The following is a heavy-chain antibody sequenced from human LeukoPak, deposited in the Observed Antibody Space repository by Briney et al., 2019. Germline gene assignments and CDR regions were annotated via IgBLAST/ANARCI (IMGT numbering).Heavy chain of an antibody. CDR3: ARDIEAAAGIFHDY. CDR2: IKQDGSEK. D-gene: IGHD6-13*01. V-gene: IGHV3-7*01. CDR1: GFTFSSYW. Sequence: PGGSLRLSCAASGFTFSSYWMSWVRQAPGKGLEWVANIKQDGSEKYYVDSVKGRFTISRDNAKISLYLQMNSLRAEDTAVYYCARDIEAAAGIFHDYWGQGTLVTVSS. J-gene: IGHJ4*02.